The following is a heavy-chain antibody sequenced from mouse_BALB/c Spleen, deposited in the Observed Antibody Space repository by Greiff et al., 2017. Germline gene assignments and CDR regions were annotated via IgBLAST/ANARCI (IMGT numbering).Heavy chain of an antibody. J-gene: IGHJ4*01. Sequence: QVQLQQSGAELVRPGVSVKISCKGSGYTFTDYAMHWVKQSHAKSLEWIGVISTYYGDASYNQKFKGKATMTVDKSSSTAYMELARLTSEDSAIYYCARCTTATEAMDYWGQGTSVTVSS. CDR2: ISTYYGDA. D-gene: IGHD1-2*01. V-gene: IGHV1S137*01. CDR1: GYTFTDYA. CDR3: ARCTTATEAMDY.